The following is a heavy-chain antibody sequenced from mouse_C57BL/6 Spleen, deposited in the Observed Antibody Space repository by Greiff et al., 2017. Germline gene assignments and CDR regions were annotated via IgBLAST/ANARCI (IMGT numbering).Heavy chain of an antibody. Sequence: VQLQQPGAELVKPGASVKMSCKASGYTFTSYWITWVKQRPGQGLAWIGDIYPGSGSTNYNEKFKSKATLTVDTSSSTAYMQLSSLTSEDSAVYYCARGGYYDYDVKFYYAMDYWGQGTSVTVSS. V-gene: IGHV1-55*01. CDR3: ARGGYYDYDVKFYYAMDY. CDR2: IYPGSGST. D-gene: IGHD2-4*01. CDR1: GYTFTSYW. J-gene: IGHJ4*01.